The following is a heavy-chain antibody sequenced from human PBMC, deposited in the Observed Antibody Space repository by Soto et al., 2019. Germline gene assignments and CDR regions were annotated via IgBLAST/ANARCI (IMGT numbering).Heavy chain of an antibody. CDR2: IRPDGSAK. CDR1: GFMFTSYW. D-gene: IGHD4-17*01. J-gene: IGHJ5*02. Sequence: GGSLRLSCAASGFMFTSYWMTWVGQAPGKGLEWVANIRPDGSAKNYVDSVKGRFTISRDNAKNSLYRQMNGLRAEETAVYYCARDFEPTATTDDNWFAPWGQGTLVTVSS. V-gene: IGHV3-7*01. CDR3: ARDFEPTATTDDNWFAP.